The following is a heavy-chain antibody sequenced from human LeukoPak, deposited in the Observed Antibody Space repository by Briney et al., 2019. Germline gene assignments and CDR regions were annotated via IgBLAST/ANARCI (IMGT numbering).Heavy chain of an antibody. CDR2: IIPIFGTA. CDR3: ARGPIIAVAGHPHLMDV. D-gene: IGHD6-19*01. CDR1: GGTFSSYA. V-gene: IGHV1-69*13. J-gene: IGHJ6*02. Sequence: SVKVSCTASGGTFSSYAISWVRQAPGQGLEWMGGIIPIFGTANYAQKFQGRVTITADGSTSTAYMELSSLRSEDTAVYYCARGPIIAVAGHPHLMDVWGQGTTVTVSS.